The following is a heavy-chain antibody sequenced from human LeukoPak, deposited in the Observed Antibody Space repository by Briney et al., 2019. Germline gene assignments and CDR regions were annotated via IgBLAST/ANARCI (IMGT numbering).Heavy chain of an antibody. J-gene: IGHJ4*02. CDR3: TTDPSMIVVMRDY. D-gene: IGHD3-22*01. CDR1: GFTFTSSA. V-gene: IGHV1-58*02. Sequence: SVKVSCKASGFTFTSSAMQWVRQARGQRLEWIGWIVVGSGNTNYAQKFQERVTITRDMSTSTAYMELSSLRSEDTAVYYCTTDPSMIVVMRDYWGQGTLVTVSS. CDR2: IVVGSGNT.